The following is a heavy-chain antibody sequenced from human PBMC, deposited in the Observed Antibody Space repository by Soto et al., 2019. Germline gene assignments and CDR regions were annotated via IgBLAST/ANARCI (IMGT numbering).Heavy chain of an antibody. CDR1: GDSFSSYY. CDR3: IRDLAAADDCSTTNCYGDFYYYMDV. Sequence: QVQLVQSGAEVKKPGASVKVSCKVSGDSFSSYYMHWVRQAPGQGLEWMGIINPSGGSTSYAQKFQGRVTMTRDTSTRTVNMELSSLRSEDTAVYYCIRDLAAADDCSTTNCYGDFYYYMDVWGRGTTVTVSS. CDR2: INPSGGST. J-gene: IGHJ6*03. D-gene: IGHD2-2*01. V-gene: IGHV1-46*03.